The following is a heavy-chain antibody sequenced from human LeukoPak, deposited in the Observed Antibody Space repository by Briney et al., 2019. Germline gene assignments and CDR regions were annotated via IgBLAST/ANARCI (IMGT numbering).Heavy chain of an antibody. D-gene: IGHD2-2*02. CDR3: ARVDWSVVPAAITPLYFDY. Sequence: GGSLRLSCAASGFTFSSYSINWVRKAPGKGLEWVSAISSSSSYIYYADSVKGRFTISRDNAKNSLYLQMNSLRAEDTAVYYCARVDWSVVPAAITPLYFDYWGQGTLVTVSS. CDR1: GFTFSSYS. V-gene: IGHV3-21*01. J-gene: IGHJ4*02. CDR2: ISSSSSYI.